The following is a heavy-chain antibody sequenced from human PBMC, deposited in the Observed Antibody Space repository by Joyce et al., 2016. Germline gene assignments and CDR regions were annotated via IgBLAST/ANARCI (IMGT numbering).Heavy chain of an antibody. Sequence: QVQLVESGGGVVQPGRSLRLSCAASGLTLSNYGVNWVRQAPGKGLGWVAVISYDGIYKYYADSVKGRFTISRDNSKNTVFLEMNSLRTGDTAVYYCAKILTATYSSGWFLDYWGQGTLVTVSS. D-gene: IGHD6-25*01. CDR3: AKILTATYSSGWFLDY. CDR2: ISYDGIYK. V-gene: IGHV3-30*18. CDR1: GLTLSNYG. J-gene: IGHJ4*02.